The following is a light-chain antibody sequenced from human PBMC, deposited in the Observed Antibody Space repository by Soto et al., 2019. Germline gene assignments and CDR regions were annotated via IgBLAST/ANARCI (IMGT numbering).Light chain of an antibody. CDR3: QQSYSTPPT. V-gene: IGKV1-39*01. Sequence: DIQMTQSPASLSASVGDRVTISCRASQSIGRNLNWYQQKPGKAPTLLIFTSSSLQSGVPSRFSGSGGCRYLVLTTSSLQPEDFPTYYCQQSYSTPPTVGQGAKVDIK. CDR1: QSIGRN. J-gene: IGKJ1*01. CDR2: TSS.